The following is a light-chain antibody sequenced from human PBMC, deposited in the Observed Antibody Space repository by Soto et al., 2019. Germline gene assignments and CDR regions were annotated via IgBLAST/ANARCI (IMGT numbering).Light chain of an antibody. CDR2: KAS. Sequence: DIQMIQPPATLSASVGDRVTITCRASQSISSYLAWYQQKPGKAPKLLIYKASSLESGVPSRFSGSGSGTEFTLTISSLQPDDFATYYCQQYNSYPITFGQGTRLEIK. J-gene: IGKJ5*01. V-gene: IGKV1-5*03. CDR3: QQYNSYPIT. CDR1: QSISSY.